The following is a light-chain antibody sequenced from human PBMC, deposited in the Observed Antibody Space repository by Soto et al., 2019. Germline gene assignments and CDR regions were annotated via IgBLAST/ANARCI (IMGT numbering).Light chain of an antibody. J-gene: IGKJ5*01. CDR1: QSVSNY. Sequence: IVLTQSPATLSLWPGETAILSCRASQSVSNYLSWYQQKPGQAPRLLIYDASNRAPGIPARFSGSGSGTDFTLTISILEPEDFALYYCQQRDSWITFGQGTRLEIE. CDR3: QQRDSWIT. V-gene: IGKV3-11*01. CDR2: DAS.